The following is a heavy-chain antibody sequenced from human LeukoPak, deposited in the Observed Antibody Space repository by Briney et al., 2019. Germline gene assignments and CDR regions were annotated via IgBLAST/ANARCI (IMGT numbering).Heavy chain of an antibody. CDR3: ARDLDYYDSSGYSSDY. V-gene: IGHV1-2*04. CDR1: GYTFTGYY. CDR2: INPNSGGT. J-gene: IGHJ4*02. Sequence: APVKVSCKASGYTFTGYYMHWVRQAPGQGLEWMGWINPNSGGTNYAQKFQGWVTMTRDTSISTAYMELSRLRSEDTAVYYCARDLDYYDSSGYSSDYWGQGTLVTVSS. D-gene: IGHD3-22*01.